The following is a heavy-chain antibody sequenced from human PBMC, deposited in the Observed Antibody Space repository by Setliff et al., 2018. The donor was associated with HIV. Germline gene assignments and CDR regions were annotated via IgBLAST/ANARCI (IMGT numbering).Heavy chain of an antibody. CDR1: GGSINTNSFY. CDR3: ARESLNLGELSSNPDASDI. D-gene: IGHD3-16*02. Sequence: SETLSLTCIVSGGSINTNSFYWAWIRQSPGKGLEWLGSVFYSGSTYDNPSLKSRVTISVDTSKNQFSLRLTSVTAADTATYYCARESLNLGELSSNPDASDIWGQGTMVTVSS. CDR2: VFYSGST. V-gene: IGHV4-39*02. J-gene: IGHJ3*02.